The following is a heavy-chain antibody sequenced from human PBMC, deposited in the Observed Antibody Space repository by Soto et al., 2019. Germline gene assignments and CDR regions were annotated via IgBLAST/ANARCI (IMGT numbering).Heavy chain of an antibody. D-gene: IGHD3-10*01. CDR2: INHSGST. CDR1: GGSFSGYY. V-gene: IGHV4-34*01. Sequence: NPSETLSLTCAVYGGSFSGYYWSWIRQPPGKGLEWIGEINHSGSTNYNPSLKSRVTISVDTSKNQFSLKLSSVTAADTAVYYCARTTPYYYGSGSSGPWGQGTLVTVSS. J-gene: IGHJ5*02. CDR3: ARTTPYYYGSGSSGP.